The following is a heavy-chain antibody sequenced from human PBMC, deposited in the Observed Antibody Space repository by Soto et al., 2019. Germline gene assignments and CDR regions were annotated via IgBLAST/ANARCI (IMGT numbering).Heavy chain of an antibody. D-gene: IGHD2-15*01. CDR3: ARHTTPLRTVIVVPETFDY. Sequence: PSCTLALTCTVSGGTISSSSDDLGWIHQPPGKGLEWIGSIYYSGSTYYNPSLKSRVTISVDTSKNQFSLKLSSVTAADTAVYYCARHTTPLRTVIVVPETFDYWGQGTLVTVSS. V-gene: IGHV4-39*01. J-gene: IGHJ4*02. CDR1: GGTISSSSDD. CDR2: IYYSGST.